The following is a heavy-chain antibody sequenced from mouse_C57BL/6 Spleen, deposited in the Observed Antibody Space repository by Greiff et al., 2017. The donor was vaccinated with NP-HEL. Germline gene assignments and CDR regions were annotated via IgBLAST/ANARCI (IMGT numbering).Heavy chain of an antibody. J-gene: IGHJ1*03. D-gene: IGHD3-2*02. Sequence: EVHLVESGEGLVKPGGSLKLSCAASGFTFSSYAMSWVRQTPEKRLEWVAYISSGGDYIYYVDTVKGRFTISRDNARNTLYLQMSSLKSEDTAMYYCTREGSGQLRLPWYFDVWGTGTTVTVSS. CDR3: TREGSGQLRLPWYFDV. CDR2: ISSGGDYI. V-gene: IGHV5-9-1*02. CDR1: GFTFSSYA.